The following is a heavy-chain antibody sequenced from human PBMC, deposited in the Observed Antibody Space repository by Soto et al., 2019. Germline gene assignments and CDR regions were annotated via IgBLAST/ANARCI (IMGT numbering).Heavy chain of an antibody. CDR2: ISAYNGNT. J-gene: IGHJ4*02. CDR3: ARDLTPSSGGSGPHR. Sequence: ASVKVSCNASGYTFTSYGISWVRQAPGQGLEWMGWISAYNGNTNYAQKLQGRVTMTTDTSTSTAYMELRSLRSDDTAVYYCARDLTPSSGGSGPHRWGQGTLVTVSS. V-gene: IGHV1-18*01. D-gene: IGHD2-15*01. CDR1: GYTFTSYG.